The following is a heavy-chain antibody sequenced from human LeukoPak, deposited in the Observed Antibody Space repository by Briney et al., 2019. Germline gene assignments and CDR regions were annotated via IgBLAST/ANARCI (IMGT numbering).Heavy chain of an antibody. Sequence: PGGSLRLSCAASGFTFNNYAMSWVRQAPGKGLEWVSAISGSDPGTYYADSVKGRFTISRDNSKNTLYLQMNSLRAEDTAVYYCAKTPSSSGVSGSFDYWGQGTLVTVSS. V-gene: IGHV3-23*01. J-gene: IGHJ4*02. CDR1: GFTFNNYA. CDR2: ISGSDPGT. CDR3: AKTPSSSGVSGSFDY. D-gene: IGHD3-10*01.